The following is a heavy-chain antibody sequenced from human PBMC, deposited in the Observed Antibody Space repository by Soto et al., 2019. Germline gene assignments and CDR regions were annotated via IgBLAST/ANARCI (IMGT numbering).Heavy chain of an antibody. D-gene: IGHD3-16*01. V-gene: IGHV3-23*01. CDR3: AKGGALSYYYSMDV. CDR1: GFSFSTYA. J-gene: IGHJ6*03. CDR2: TTGSGGST. Sequence: GGSLRLSCAASGFSFSTYAMSWVRQAPGKGLEWVSSTTGSGGSTNYADSVKGRFTISRDNSKNTLSLQMNSLRAGDTAIYYCAKGGALSYYYSMDVWGKGTTVTVSS.